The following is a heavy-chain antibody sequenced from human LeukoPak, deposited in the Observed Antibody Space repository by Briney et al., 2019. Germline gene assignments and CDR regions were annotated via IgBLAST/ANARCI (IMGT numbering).Heavy chain of an antibody. CDR3: AKGPLRGTAAAIDY. D-gene: IGHD2-2*01. CDR2: ISYDGRNI. CDR1: GFTFNNYG. J-gene: IGHJ4*02. V-gene: IGHV3-30*18. Sequence: PGGSLRLSCAASGFTFNNYGMHWVRQAPGKGLEWVAVISYDGRNIHYPDPVKGRFTISRDISTDTLWLQMDSLRTEDTVVYYCAKGPLRGTAAAIDYWGQGTLVTVSS.